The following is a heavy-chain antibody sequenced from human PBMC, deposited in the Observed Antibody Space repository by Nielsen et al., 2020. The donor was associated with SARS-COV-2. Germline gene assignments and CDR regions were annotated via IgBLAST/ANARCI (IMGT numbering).Heavy chain of an antibody. D-gene: IGHD2-2*01. CDR3: AHSSVVVVPAAMGGFDP. J-gene: IGHJ5*02. Sequence: SGPTLVKSTQTLTLTCTFSGFSLSTSGVGVGWIRQPPGKALEWLALIYWNDDKRYSPSLKSRLTTTKDTSKNQVVLTMTNMDPVDTATYYCAHSSVVVVPAAMGGFDPWGQGTLVTVSS. CDR2: IYWNDDK. CDR1: GFSLSTSGVG. V-gene: IGHV2-5*01.